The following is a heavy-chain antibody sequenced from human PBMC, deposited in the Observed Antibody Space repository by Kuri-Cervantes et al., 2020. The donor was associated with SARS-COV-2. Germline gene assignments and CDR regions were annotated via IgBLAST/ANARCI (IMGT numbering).Heavy chain of an antibody. CDR1: GFTFSSYS. CDR2: ISSSSSYI. CDR3: ARERQTGDRYFDY. Sequence: GESLKISCAASGFTFSSYSMNWVRQAPGKGLEWVSSISSSSSYIYYADSVKGRFTISRDNAKNSLYLQMNSLRAEDTAVYYCARERQTGDRYFDYRGQGTLVTVSS. J-gene: IGHJ4*02. D-gene: IGHD7-27*01. V-gene: IGHV3-21*01.